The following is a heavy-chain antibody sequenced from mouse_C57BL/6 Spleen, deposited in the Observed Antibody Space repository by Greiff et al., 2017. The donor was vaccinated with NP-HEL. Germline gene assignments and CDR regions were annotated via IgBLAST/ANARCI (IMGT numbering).Heavy chain of an antibody. CDR2: IYPGDGDT. D-gene: IGHD1-1*01. V-gene: IGHV1-82*01. CDR1: GYAFSSSW. Sequence: VQLQQSGPELVKPGASVKLSCTASGYAFSSSWLNWVQQRPGKGLEWIGRIYPGDGDTNYNGKFKGKATLTADKSSSTAYMQLSSLTSEDSAVYYCARSDYYGSGFAYWGQGTLVTVSA. J-gene: IGHJ3*01. CDR3: ARSDYYGSGFAY.